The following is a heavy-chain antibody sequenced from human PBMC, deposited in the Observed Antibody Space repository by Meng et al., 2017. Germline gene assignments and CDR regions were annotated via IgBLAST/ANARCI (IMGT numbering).Heavy chain of an antibody. CDR1: GFTFSSYG. CDR3: AKRYDSIPYYYVMDV. V-gene: IGHV3-23*01. Sequence: GGTLRLSCAASGFTFSSYGKNCVRQAPGQGLEWVSGISGSGGSTYYAASVKGRFTISRDNSKNTLYLQLSSLRAEDTAVSSCAKRYDSIPYYYVMDVWGQGTTVTVSS. CDR2: ISGSGGST. J-gene: IGHJ6*02. D-gene: IGHD3-22*01.